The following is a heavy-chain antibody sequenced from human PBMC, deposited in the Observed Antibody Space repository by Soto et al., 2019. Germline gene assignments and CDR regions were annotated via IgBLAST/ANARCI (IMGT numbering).Heavy chain of an antibody. V-gene: IGHV4-30-4*01. Sequence: QVQLQESGPGLVKPSQTLSLTCTVSGASISSGDYYWSWIRQPPGKGLEWIAYISYSGTTYYNPSLKSRVTMSVDTSKNQFSLKLNSVNSADAAVYYCGRALGSQFIEWPRFDPWGQGTLVTVSS. CDR2: ISYSGTT. CDR3: GRALGSQFIEWPRFDP. CDR1: GASISSGDYY. D-gene: IGHD3-3*01. J-gene: IGHJ5*02.